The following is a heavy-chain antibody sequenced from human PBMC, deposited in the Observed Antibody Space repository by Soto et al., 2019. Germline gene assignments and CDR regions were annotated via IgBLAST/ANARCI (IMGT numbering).Heavy chain of an antibody. CDR3: ARGATVTQYDY. V-gene: IGHV4-61*01. CDR2: GSYSGTT. D-gene: IGHD4-17*01. Sequence: QVQLQESGPGLVKPSETLSLTCTVSGVSVSSGSFYWAWIRHPPGKGLEWIGFGSYSGTTNYKPSLKTRVTISVDTSRSQISLKVSSLTADDTAVYYCARGATVTQYDYWGQGTLVTVSS. CDR1: GVSVSSGSFY. J-gene: IGHJ4*02.